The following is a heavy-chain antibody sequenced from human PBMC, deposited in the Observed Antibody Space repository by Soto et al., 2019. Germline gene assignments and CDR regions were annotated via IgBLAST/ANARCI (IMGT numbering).Heavy chain of an antibody. CDR2: ISGSGGST. J-gene: IGHJ3*02. V-gene: IGHV3-23*01. D-gene: IGHD3-10*01. Sequence: GGSLRLSCAASGFTFSSYAVSWVRQAPGKGLEWVSAISGSGGSTYYADSVKGRFTISRDNSKNTLYLQMNSLRAEDTAVYYCAKYQGWGGWLGDDVFDIWGQGTMVPVSS. CDR1: GFTFSSYA. CDR3: AKYQGWGGWLGDDVFDI.